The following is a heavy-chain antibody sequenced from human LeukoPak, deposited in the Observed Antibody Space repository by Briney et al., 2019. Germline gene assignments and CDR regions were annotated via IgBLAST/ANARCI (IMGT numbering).Heavy chain of an antibody. J-gene: IGHJ4*02. CDR2: ISGRGGST. D-gene: IGHD3-22*01. CDR1: GFTFSSYA. CDR3: AKDRQYDSIGDYSRRWPPFDY. V-gene: IGHV3-23*01. Sequence: GGSLRLSCAASGFTFSSYAMSWVRQAPGKGLEWVSAISGRGGSTYYADSVKGRFTISRDNSKNTLYMQMNSLRAEDTAVYYCAKDRQYDSIGDYSRRWPPFDYGGQGTLVTVSS.